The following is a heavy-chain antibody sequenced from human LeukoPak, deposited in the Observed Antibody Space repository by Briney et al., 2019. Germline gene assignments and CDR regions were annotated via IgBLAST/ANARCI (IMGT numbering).Heavy chain of an antibody. CDR1: GYPFIDYY. CDR2: INPRGGST. D-gene: IGHD2-8*02. Sequence: ASVKVSCKASGYPFIDYYMHWLRQAPGQGLEWMGVINPRGGSTSYAQKFQDRVTMTRDTSTSTVYMELGSLTSEDTAVYYCARKSTGNYGGFYFDYWGQGTLVTVSS. V-gene: IGHV1-46*01. CDR3: ARKSTGNYGGFYFDY. J-gene: IGHJ4*02.